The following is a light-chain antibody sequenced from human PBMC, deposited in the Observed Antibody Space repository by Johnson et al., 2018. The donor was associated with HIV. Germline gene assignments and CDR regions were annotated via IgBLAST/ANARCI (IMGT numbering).Light chain of an antibody. CDR3: GTWDSSLSSYV. CDR2: ENN. Sequence: QSVLTQPPSVSAAPGQKVTISCSGSSSNIENNYVSWYQQLPGTAPKLLIYENNRRPSGTPDRFSGSKSGTSATLGITGLQTGDGADYYCGTWDSSLSSYVFGTGNKVTVL. V-gene: IGLV1-51*02. J-gene: IGLJ1*01. CDR1: SSNIENNY.